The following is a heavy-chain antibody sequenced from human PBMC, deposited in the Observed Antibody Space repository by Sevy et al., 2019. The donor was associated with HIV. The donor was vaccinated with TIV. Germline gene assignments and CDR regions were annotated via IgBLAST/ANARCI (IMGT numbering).Heavy chain of an antibody. CDR2: ISYDGSNQ. D-gene: IGHD2-15*01. Sequence: GGSLRLSCAASGFTFSNYGMHWVRQAPGKGLEWVAVISYDGSNQYYTDSVQGRLTISRENSKNSLYLQMNSLRTEDTAVYYCAKGAVDCSNGTCYSAYYYSVMDVWGQGTTVTVS. V-gene: IGHV3-30*18. J-gene: IGHJ6*02. CDR3: AKGAVDCSNGTCYSAYYYSVMDV. CDR1: GFTFSNYG.